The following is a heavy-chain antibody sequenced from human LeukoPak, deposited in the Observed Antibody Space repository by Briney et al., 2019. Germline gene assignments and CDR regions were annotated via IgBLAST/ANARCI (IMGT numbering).Heavy chain of an antibody. Sequence: GGSLRLSCVASGFTFSDTWMSWVRQAPGKGLEWVGRIKSKTDGGTIDYAAPVKDRFTISRDDSTNTLYLQMNSLKTEDAAVYYCTRYRYGTYYFDYWGQGTVVTVSS. D-gene: IGHD5-18*01. V-gene: IGHV3-15*01. CDR1: GFTFSDTW. CDR3: TRYRYGTYYFDY. CDR2: IKSKTDGGTI. J-gene: IGHJ4*02.